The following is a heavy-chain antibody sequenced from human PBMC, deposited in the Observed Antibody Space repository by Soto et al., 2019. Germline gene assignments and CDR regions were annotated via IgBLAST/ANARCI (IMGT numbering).Heavy chain of an antibody. D-gene: IGHD6-19*01. V-gene: IGHV4-39*01. CDR3: ARSISVAMDF. Sequence: QLQLQESGPGLVKPSETLSLTCTVSGGSISSSSYHWGWIRQPPGKGLEWIGSIYYSGTTYYNPSFKSRVTISVNTSKNQFSLKLSSVTAADTAVYYCARSISVAMDFWGQGTLVTVSS. J-gene: IGHJ4*02. CDR2: IYYSGTT. CDR1: GGSISSSSYH.